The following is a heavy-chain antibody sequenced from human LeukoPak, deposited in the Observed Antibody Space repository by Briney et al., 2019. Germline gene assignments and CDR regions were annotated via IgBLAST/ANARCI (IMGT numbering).Heavy chain of an antibody. V-gene: IGHV3-74*01. CDR3: TREGGSPGYFDY. CDR1: GFTFSKSW. CDR2: INSDESVT. D-gene: IGHD3-16*01. Sequence: GGSLGLSCAVSGFTFSKSWMHWVRQAPGKGLVWVSRINSDESVTNYADSVKGRFTISRDNAKNTLYLQMNSLRAEDTAVYYCTREGGSPGYFDYWAQGTLVTVSS. J-gene: IGHJ4*02.